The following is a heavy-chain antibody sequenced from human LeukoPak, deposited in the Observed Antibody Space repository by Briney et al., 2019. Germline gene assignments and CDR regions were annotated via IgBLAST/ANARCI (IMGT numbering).Heavy chain of an antibody. V-gene: IGHV4-61*05. CDR2: IYTSGST. D-gene: IGHD3-3*01. CDR3: ARHSDGDFWSGYGPHYMDV. J-gene: IGHJ6*03. Sequence: KPSETLSLTCTVSGGSISSSSYYWGWIRQPPGKGLEWIGYIYTSGSTNYNPSLKSRVTISVDTSKNQFSLKLSSVTAADTAVYYCARHSDGDFWSGYGPHYMDVWGKGTTVTVSS. CDR1: GGSISSSSYY.